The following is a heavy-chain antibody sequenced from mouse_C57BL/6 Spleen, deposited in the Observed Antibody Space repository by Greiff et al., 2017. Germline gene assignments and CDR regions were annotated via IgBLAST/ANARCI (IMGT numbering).Heavy chain of an antibody. V-gene: IGHV1-50*01. CDR1: GYTFTSYW. J-gene: IGHJ4*01. D-gene: IGHD2-12*01. CDR2: IDPSDSYT. Sequence: VQLQQPGAELVKPGASVKLSCKASGYTFTSYWMQWVKQRPGQGLEWIGEIDPSDSYTNYNQKFKGKATLTVVTSSSTAYMQLSSLTSEDSAVYYCARLRRDYYAMDYWGQGTSVTVSS. CDR3: ARLRRDYYAMDY.